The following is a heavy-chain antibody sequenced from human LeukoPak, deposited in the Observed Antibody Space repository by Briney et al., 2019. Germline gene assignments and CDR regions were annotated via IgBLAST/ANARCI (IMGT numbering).Heavy chain of an antibody. J-gene: IGHJ4*02. Sequence: GGSLRLSCAVSGFTFTNYAMSWVRQAPGKGLEWVSHVTGRDGSRYYADSVKGRLTISRDNSKNTLYLQMNRLRAEDTAVYYCAKADYDFWSASTHFDYWGQGALVTVSS. CDR1: GFTFTNYA. CDR2: VTGRDGSR. V-gene: IGHV3-23*01. D-gene: IGHD3-3*01. CDR3: AKADYDFWSASTHFDY.